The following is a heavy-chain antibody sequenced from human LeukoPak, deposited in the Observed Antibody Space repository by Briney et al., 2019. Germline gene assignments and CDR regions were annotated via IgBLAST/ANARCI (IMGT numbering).Heavy chain of an antibody. Sequence: SETLSLTCTVSGGSISSYYWSWIRQPPGKGLEWIGNIYYTGYTNYNPSLKSRVTISVDTSKKQLSLKLTSVTAADTAVYHCARQGISGTHYASFDPWRQGTLVTVSS. J-gene: IGHJ5*02. CDR1: GGSISSYY. D-gene: IGHD3-10*01. CDR2: IYYTGYT. V-gene: IGHV4-59*08. CDR3: ARQGISGTHYASFDP.